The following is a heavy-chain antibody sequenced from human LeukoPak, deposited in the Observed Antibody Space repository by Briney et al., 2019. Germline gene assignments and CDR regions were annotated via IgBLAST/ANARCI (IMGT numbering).Heavy chain of an antibody. J-gene: IGHJ4*02. CDR2: IDWDDDK. Sequence: SGPTLVNPTQTLTLTCTFSGFSLSTSGVCENWIRQPPGKALEWLARIDWDDDKYFSPSLETRLTISKDTSKNQVVLTMTNMDPVDTATYYCARVTVRGVIIPLDYWGQGTLVTVSS. D-gene: IGHD3-10*02. CDR3: ARVTVRGVIIPLDY. V-gene: IGHV2-70*11. CDR1: GFSLSTSGVC.